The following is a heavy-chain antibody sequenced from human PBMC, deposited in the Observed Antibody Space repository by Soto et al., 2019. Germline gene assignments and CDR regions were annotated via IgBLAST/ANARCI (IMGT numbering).Heavy chain of an antibody. CDR3: ARDNIKRIQLLAGGDAFDI. D-gene: IGHD5-18*01. J-gene: IGHJ3*02. V-gene: IGHV1-69*13. CDR1: GGTFSSYA. CDR2: IIPIFGTA. Sequence: SSVKVSCKASGGTFSSYAISWVRQAPGQGLEWMGVIIPIFGTANYAQKFQGRVTITADESTNTDYMEPNRLRSEDAAVYYCARDNIKRIQLLAGGDAFDIWGQGTMVTVSS.